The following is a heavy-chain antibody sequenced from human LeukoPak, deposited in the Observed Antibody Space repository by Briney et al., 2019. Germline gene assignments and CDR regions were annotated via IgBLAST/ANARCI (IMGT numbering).Heavy chain of an antibody. Sequence: AGGSLRLSCAASGFPFSSYWMTWVRQAPGKGLEWVANINQDGSQEHYVDSVTGRFTISRDNAKNSLYLQVNSLRDEDTAVYYCARDHHYDILTPVAFDIWGQGTMVTVSS. J-gene: IGHJ3*02. V-gene: IGHV3-7*01. CDR2: INQDGSQE. D-gene: IGHD3-9*01. CDR1: GFPFSSYW. CDR3: ARDHHYDILTPVAFDI.